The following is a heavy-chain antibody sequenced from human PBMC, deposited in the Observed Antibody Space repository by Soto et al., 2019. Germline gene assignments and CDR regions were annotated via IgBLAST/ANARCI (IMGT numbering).Heavy chain of an antibody. Sequence: QVQLVQSGAEVKKPGASVKVSCKASGYTFTSYYMHWVRQAPGQGLEWMGIINPSGGSTSYAQKFQGRLTMTRDTSTSTVYMELSSLRSDDTVVYYCAREAAHHMYYFDYWGQGTLVTVSS. D-gene: IGHD6-6*01. J-gene: IGHJ4*02. CDR2: INPSGGST. CDR1: GYTFTSYY. V-gene: IGHV1-46*01. CDR3: AREAAHHMYYFDY.